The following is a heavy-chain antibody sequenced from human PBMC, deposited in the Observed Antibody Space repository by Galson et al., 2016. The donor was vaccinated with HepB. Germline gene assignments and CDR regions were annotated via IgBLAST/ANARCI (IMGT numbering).Heavy chain of an antibody. D-gene: IGHD3-10*01. Sequence: SLRLSCAASGLSFSSHDMHWVRQVPVKGLEWVAVIHYDGIATFYADSVKGRFAISRDTSTNTLYLQMNSLTAEDTAVYYCARGAWYGSTETGDWGQGTLVTVSS. CDR2: IHYDGIAT. CDR1: GLSFSSHD. CDR3: ARGAWYGSTETGD. J-gene: IGHJ4*02. V-gene: IGHV3-33*08.